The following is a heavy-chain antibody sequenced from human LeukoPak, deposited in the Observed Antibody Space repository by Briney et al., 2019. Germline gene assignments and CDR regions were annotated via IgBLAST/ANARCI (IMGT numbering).Heavy chain of an antibody. CDR3: AKGAGPPWFDP. CDR1: GGSISSYY. Sequence: KPSETLSLTCTVSGGSISSYYWSWIRQPPGKGLEWIGYIYYSGSTNYNPSLTSRVTISVDTSKNQFSMKLSSVTAADTAVYYCAKGAGPPWFDPWGQGTLVTVSS. CDR2: IYYSGST. D-gene: IGHD6-19*01. J-gene: IGHJ5*02. V-gene: IGHV4-59*08.